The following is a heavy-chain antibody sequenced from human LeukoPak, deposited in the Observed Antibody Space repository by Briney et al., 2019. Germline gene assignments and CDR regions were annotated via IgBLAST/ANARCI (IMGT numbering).Heavy chain of an antibody. V-gene: IGHV3-30*04. J-gene: IGHJ3*02. CDR1: GFTFSSYA. CDR3: ARPSDTTVVTPDDAFDI. Sequence: GGSLRLSCAASGFTFSSYAMHWVRQVPGKGLEWVAVISYDGSNKYYADSVKGRFTISRDNSKNTLYLQMNSLRAEDTAVYYCARPSDTTVVTPDDAFDIWGQGTMVTVSS. CDR2: ISYDGSNK. D-gene: IGHD4-23*01.